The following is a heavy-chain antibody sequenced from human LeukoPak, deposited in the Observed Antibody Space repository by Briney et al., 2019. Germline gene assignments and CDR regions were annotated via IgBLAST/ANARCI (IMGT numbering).Heavy chain of an antibody. CDR2: IIPIFGTA. J-gene: IGHJ4*02. D-gene: IGHD3-22*01. CDR3: TRAPPGMTMMTDY. CDR1: GGTFSSYA. V-gene: IGHV1-69*05. Sequence: SVKVSCKASGGTFSSYAISWVRQAPGQGLEWMGGIIPIFGTANYAQRLQGRVTMTTDTSTSVAYMELRSLTSDDTAVYYCTRAPPGMTMMTDYWGQGTLATVSS.